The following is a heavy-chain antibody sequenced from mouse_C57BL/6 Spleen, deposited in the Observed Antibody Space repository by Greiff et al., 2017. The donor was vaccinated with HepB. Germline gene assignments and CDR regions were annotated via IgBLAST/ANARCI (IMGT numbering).Heavy chain of an antibody. CDR3: TRDRGNYKIMDD. D-gene: IGHD2-1*01. CDR1: GFTFSSYA. J-gene: IGHJ4*01. V-gene: IGHV5-9-1*02. Sequence: EVKLQESGEGLVKPGGSLKLSCAASGFTFSSYAMSWVRQTPEKRLEWVAYISSGGDYIYYADTVKGRFTISRDNARNTLYLQMSSLKSEDTAMYYCTRDRGNYKIMDDWGQGTSVTVST. CDR2: ISSGGDYI.